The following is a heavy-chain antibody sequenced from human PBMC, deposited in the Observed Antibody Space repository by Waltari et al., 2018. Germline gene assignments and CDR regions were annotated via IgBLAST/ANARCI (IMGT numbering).Heavy chain of an antibody. Sequence: QVQLQQWGAGLLKPSETLSLTCAVYGGSFSGYYWSWIRQPPGKGLEWIGEINHSGSTNDNPSLKSRVTISVDTSKNQFSLKLSSVTAADTAVYYCARGRKMATIRGYYFDYWGQGTLVTVSS. J-gene: IGHJ4*02. CDR2: INHSGST. CDR1: GGSFSGYY. D-gene: IGHD5-12*01. V-gene: IGHV4-34*01. CDR3: ARGRKMATIRGYYFDY.